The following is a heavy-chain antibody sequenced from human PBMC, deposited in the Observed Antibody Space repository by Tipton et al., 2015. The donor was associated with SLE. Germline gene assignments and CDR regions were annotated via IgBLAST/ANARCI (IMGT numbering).Heavy chain of an antibody. CDR1: GFTFSTYW. CDR3: AREVVWSLGY. V-gene: IGHV3-74*01. D-gene: IGHD2-8*02. Sequence: GSLRLSCAASGFTFSTYWMNWVRQAPGKGLVWVSRINGDGSITHYADSVKGRFTISRDNAKNNLYLQMSSLRVEDTAVYYCAREVVWSLGYWGQGSLVTVSS. CDR2: INGDGSIT. J-gene: IGHJ4*02.